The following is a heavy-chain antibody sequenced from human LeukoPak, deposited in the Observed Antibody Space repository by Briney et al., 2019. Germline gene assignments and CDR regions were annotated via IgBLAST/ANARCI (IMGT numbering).Heavy chain of an antibody. J-gene: IGHJ2*01. CDR1: GFTVSSNY. CDR3: ARLGIAARRYWYFDL. CDR2: IYSGGST. D-gene: IGHD6-6*01. Sequence: PGGSLRLSCAASGFTVSSNYMSWVRQAPGKGLEWVSVIYSGGSTYYADSVKGRFTISRDNSKNTLYLQMNSLRAEDTAVYYCARLGIAARRYWYFDLWGRGTLVTVSS. V-gene: IGHV3-66*02.